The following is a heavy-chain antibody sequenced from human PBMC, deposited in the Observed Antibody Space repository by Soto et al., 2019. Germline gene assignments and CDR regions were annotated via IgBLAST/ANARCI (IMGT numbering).Heavy chain of an antibody. CDR3: AKRPYSGAFDI. CDR2: ISYDGSNK. CDR1: GFTFSSYG. V-gene: IGHV3-30*18. D-gene: IGHD2-21*01. Sequence: QVQLVESGGGVVQPGRSLRLSCAASGFTFSSYGMHWVRQAPGKGLEWVAVISYDGSNKYYADSVKGRFTISRDNSKNTLYLQMNSLRAEDTAVYYCAKRPYSGAFDIWGQGTMVTVSS. J-gene: IGHJ3*02.